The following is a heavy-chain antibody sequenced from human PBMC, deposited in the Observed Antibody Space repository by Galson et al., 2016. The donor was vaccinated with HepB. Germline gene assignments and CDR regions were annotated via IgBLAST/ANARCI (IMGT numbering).Heavy chain of an antibody. CDR3: AKDPAGGQNDPFFEY. CDR1: GFTVSSNY. J-gene: IGHJ4*02. D-gene: IGHD1-1*01. V-gene: IGHV3-53*05. CDR2: INSGGST. Sequence: SLRLSCAASGFTVSSNYMSWVRQAPGKGLEWVSVINSGGSTYRSDSVKGRFTISRDNSKNTLYLQMNSLRPDDTAVYYCAKDPAGGQNDPFFEYWGQGTLVIVSS.